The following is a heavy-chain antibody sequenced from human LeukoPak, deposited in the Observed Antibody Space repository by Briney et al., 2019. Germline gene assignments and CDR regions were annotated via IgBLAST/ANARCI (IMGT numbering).Heavy chain of an antibody. CDR3: ARGRKWELVTSQFDY. Sequence: GASVSVSCKASGYTFTIYDINWVRQAPGQGLEWMGWMNPNSGNTGYAQKFQGRVTMTRNTSISTAYMELSSLRSEDTAVYYCARGRKWELVTSQFDYWGQGTLVTVSS. CDR2: MNPNSGNT. V-gene: IGHV1-8*01. D-gene: IGHD1-26*01. CDR1: GYTFTIYD. J-gene: IGHJ4*02.